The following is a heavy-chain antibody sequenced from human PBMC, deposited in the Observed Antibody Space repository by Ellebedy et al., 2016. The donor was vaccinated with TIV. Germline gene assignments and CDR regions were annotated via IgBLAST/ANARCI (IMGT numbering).Heavy chain of an antibody. Sequence: MPSETLSLTCTVSGGSISSYYWTRIRQPPGKGLEWIGSIYYSGSTNYSPSLKSRVTISVDTSKNQFSLKLSSVTAADTAVYYCARQGKEIRYFDWLYDIWGQGTMFTVSS. V-gene: IGHV4-59*08. CDR1: GGSISSYY. J-gene: IGHJ3*02. D-gene: IGHD3-9*01. CDR3: ARQGKEIRYFDWLYDI. CDR2: IYYSGST.